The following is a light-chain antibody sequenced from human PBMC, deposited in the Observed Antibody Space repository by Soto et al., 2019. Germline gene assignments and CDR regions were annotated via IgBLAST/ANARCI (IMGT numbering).Light chain of an antibody. Sequence: EIVLTQSAGVLSLSVGARATLSGRASQTVKSSYLAWYKQKPGQAPRIXSSGASTGATGIPARFRGSGSGTEFTLTINSLQSEDSAVYYCQQYYTWPVTFGGGTKVDI. V-gene: IGKV3-15*01. CDR2: GAS. J-gene: IGKJ4*01. CDR1: QTVKSSY. CDR3: QQYYTWPVT.